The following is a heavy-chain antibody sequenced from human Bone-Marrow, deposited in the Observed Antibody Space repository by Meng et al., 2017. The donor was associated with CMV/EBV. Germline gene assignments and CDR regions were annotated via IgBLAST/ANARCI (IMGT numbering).Heavy chain of an antibody. CDR2: ISYDGSNK. J-gene: IGHJ4*02. V-gene: IGHV3-30*04. CDR1: GFTFSSYE. Sequence: GESLKISCAASGFTFSSYEMNWVRQAPGKGLEWVAVISYDGSNKYYADSVKGRFTISRDNSKNTLYLQMNSLRAEDTAVYYCARGMEWELRYWGQGTLVTVSS. D-gene: IGHD1-26*01. CDR3: ARGMEWELRY.